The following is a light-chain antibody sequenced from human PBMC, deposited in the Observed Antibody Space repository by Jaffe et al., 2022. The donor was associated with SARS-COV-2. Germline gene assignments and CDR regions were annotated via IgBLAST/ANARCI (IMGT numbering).Light chain of an antibody. Sequence: DIQMSQSPTSLSASAGDRVTITCRASQSIGSHLCWYQQKPGKAPKLLIYATSSLQSGVPSRFRGSGSGTDFTLTISSLQPEDFATYYCQQSYSAPLTFGGGTKVEIK. V-gene: IGKV1-39*01. CDR3: QQSYSAPLT. J-gene: IGKJ4*01. CDR2: ATS. CDR1: QSIGSH.